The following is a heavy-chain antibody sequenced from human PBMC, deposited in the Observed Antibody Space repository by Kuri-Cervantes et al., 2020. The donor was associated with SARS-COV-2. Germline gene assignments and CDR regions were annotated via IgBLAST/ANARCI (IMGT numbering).Heavy chain of an antibody. Sequence: ASVKVSCKASGYTFTGYYMHWVRQAPGQGLEWMGWINPNSGGTNYAQKFQGRVTMTRDTSISTAYMELSRLRSDDTAVYYCARVPYYYDSSGQKFDPWAREPWSPSPQ. CDR3: ARVPYYYDSSGQKFDP. CDR1: GYTFTGYY. V-gene: IGHV1-2*02. J-gene: IGHJ5*02. D-gene: IGHD3-22*01. CDR2: INPNSGGT.